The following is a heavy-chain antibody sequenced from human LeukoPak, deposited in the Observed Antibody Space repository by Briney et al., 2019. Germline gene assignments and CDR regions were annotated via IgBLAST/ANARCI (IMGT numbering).Heavy chain of an antibody. CDR1: GGPISSYY. V-gene: IGHV4-59*01. Sequence: SETLSLTCTVSGGPISSYYWSWIRQPPGKGLEWIGYIYYSGSTNYNPSLKSRVTISVDTSKNQFSLKLSSVTAEDTAVYYCARSLTPWDSSGSKGDYWGQGTLVTVSS. D-gene: IGHD3-22*01. J-gene: IGHJ4*02. CDR2: IYYSGST. CDR3: ARSLTPWDSSGSKGDY.